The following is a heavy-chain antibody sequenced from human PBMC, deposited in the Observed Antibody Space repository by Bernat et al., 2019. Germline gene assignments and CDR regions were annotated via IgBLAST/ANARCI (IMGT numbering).Heavy chain of an antibody. V-gene: IGHV4-30-2*01. Sequence: QLQLQESGSGLVKPSQTLSLTCAVSGGPISSGGYSWSWIRQPPGKGLEWIGYIYHSGSTYYNPSLKSRVTISVDRSKNQFSLKLSSVTAADTAVYYCARVKGPYYDSSGYPDYWGQGTLVTVSS. J-gene: IGHJ4*02. CDR2: IYHSGST. CDR1: GGPISSGGYS. CDR3: ARVKGPYYDSSGYPDY. D-gene: IGHD3-22*01.